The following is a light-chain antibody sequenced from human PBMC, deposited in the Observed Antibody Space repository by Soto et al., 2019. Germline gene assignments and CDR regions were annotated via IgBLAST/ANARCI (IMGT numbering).Light chain of an antibody. CDR1: LNIGSN. Sequence: VSLNIGSNLAWYQQRPGQAPRLLMYGASTRATETPARFSGSGSATAFAPTIRIMQSADFEVYSCQQSNNWPLYTFGQGTKVDIK. CDR2: GAS. V-gene: IGKV3-15*01. CDR3: QQSNNWPLYT. J-gene: IGKJ2*01.